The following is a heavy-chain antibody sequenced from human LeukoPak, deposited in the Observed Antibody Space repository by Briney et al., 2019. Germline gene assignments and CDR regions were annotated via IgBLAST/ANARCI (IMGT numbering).Heavy chain of an antibody. V-gene: IGHV1-18*01. CDR1: DYTFTSYG. D-gene: IGHD4-11*01. J-gene: IGHJ6*03. CDR3: ARHAVTTDYYYYMDV. CDR2: ISTYNGNT. Sequence: ASVKVSCKASDYTFTSYGFSWVRQAPGQGLEWMGWISTYNGNTNYAQKLQGRVTMTTDTSTSTAYMELSSLRSEDTAVYYCARHAVTTDYYYYMDVWGKGTTVTVSS.